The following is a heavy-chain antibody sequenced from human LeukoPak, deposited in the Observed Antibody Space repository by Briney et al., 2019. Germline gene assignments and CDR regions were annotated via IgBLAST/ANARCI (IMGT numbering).Heavy chain of an antibody. CDR1: GFTFSSYG. D-gene: IGHD6-6*01. CDR3: ATPYSSSSDLFDY. Sequence: PGGSLRLSCAASGFTFSSYGMHWVRQAPGKGLEWVAVIWYDGSNKYYADSVKGRFTISRDNSKNTLYLQMNSLRAEDTAVYYCATPYSSSSDLFDYWGQGTLVTVSS. J-gene: IGHJ4*02. CDR2: IWYDGSNK. V-gene: IGHV3-33*01.